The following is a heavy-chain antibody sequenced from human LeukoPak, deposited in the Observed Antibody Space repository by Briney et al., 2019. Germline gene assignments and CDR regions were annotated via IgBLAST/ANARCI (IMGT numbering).Heavy chain of an antibody. V-gene: IGHV4-59*08. CDR2: IDYSGST. Sequence: SETLSLTCTVSGDSISTYYWSWIRQPPGKGLEWIGYIDYSGSTAYNPSPNGRVAVSLDASKNQFSLKLRSVTTADTAVYYCARLNGGNWGPGILVTVSS. CDR1: GDSISTYY. D-gene: IGHD4-23*01. CDR3: ARLNGGN. J-gene: IGHJ4*02.